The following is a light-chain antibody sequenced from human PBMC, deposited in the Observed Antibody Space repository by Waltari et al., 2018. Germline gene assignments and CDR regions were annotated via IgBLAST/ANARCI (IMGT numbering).Light chain of an antibody. CDR1: SSDVGGYNY. CDR3: ISYSSATPGNVV. Sequence: SALTQPASVSGSLGQSITFSCTGTSSDVGGYNYVAWYQQHPGKAPKLMIHDVSNRPSGVSICFSGSKSGNTASLTISGLQADDEADYYCISYSSATPGNVVIGGGTKLTVL. CDR2: DVS. J-gene: IGLJ2*01. V-gene: IGLV2-14*01.